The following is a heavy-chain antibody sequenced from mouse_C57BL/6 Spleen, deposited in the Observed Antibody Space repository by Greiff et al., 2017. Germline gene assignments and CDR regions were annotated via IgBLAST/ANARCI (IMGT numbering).Heavy chain of an antibody. V-gene: IGHV1-19*01. CDR1: GYTFTDYY. CDR3: AREWGGDFDY. CDR2: INPYNGGT. Sequence: VQLQQSGPVLVKPGASVKMSCKASGYTFTDYYMNWVKQSHGKSLEWIGVINPYNGGTSYNQKFKGKATLTVDKSSSTAYMEPNSLTSEDSAVYYCAREWGGDFDYWGQGTTLTVSS. J-gene: IGHJ2*01.